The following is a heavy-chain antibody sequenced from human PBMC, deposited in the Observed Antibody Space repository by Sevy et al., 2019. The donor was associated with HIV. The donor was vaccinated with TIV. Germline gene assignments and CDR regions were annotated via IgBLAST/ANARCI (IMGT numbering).Heavy chain of an antibody. CDR1: GGSISSYY. CDR2: IYYSGST. Sequence: SETLSLTCTVSGGSISSYYWSWIRQPPGKGLEWIGYIYYSGSTNYNPSLKSRVTISVDTSKNQFSLKLSSVTAADTVVYYCARAGLLYCSGGSCYLSWFDPWGQGTLVTVSS. J-gene: IGHJ5*02. D-gene: IGHD2-15*01. V-gene: IGHV4-59*01. CDR3: ARAGLLYCSGGSCYLSWFDP.